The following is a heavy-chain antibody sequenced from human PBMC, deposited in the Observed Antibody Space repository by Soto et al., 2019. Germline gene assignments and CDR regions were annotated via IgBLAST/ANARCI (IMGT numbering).Heavy chain of an antibody. V-gene: IGHV1-46*01. CDR3: ASDNCRCGSCCSFVVFVFCL. CDR2: INPSGGST. J-gene: IGHJ4*03. Sequence: ASVKVSCKASGYTFTSYYMHWVRQAPGQGLEWMGIINPSGGSTSYAQKFQGRVTMTRDTSTSTVYMELSSRRSEDTAVYYCASDNCRCGSCCSFVVFVFCLWGQGTL. CDR1: GYTFTSYY. D-gene: IGHD2-15*01.